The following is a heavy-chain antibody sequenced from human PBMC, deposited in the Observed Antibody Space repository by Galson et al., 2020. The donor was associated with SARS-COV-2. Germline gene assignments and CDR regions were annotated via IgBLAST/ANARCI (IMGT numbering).Heavy chain of an antibody. D-gene: IGHD2-8*02. CDR3: ARDRLGYCTGGVCYRSDY. Sequence: ASVKVSCKASGYTFSSYGVSWARQAPGHGLEWMGWISAQTGNTNYAQNLQGRVTLTTDKSTSTAYMELRSLRSDDTAVYYCARDRLGYCTGGVCYRSDYWGQGTLVTVSS. J-gene: IGHJ4*02. V-gene: IGHV1-18*01. CDR2: ISAQTGNT. CDR1: GYTFSSYG.